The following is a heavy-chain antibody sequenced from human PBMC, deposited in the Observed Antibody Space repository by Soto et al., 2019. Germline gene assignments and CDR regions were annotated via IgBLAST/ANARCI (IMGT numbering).Heavy chain of an antibody. J-gene: IGHJ6*02. Sequence: SDTLSLTCTVGGGSMCSSSYYWGWIRHPPGKGLEWIGSIYYSGSTYYNPSLKSRVTISVDTSKNQFSLKLSSVTAADTAVYHCARRLYYDSSGFEGGGMDVWGQGTTVT. D-gene: IGHD3-22*01. V-gene: IGHV4-39*01. CDR1: GGSMCSSSYY. CDR2: IYYSGST. CDR3: ARRLYYDSSGFEGGGMDV.